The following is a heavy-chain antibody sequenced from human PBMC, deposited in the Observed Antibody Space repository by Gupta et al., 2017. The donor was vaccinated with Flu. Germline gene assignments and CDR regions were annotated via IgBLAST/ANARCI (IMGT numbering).Heavy chain of an antibody. Sequence: YAMHWVRQAPGKGLEYVSGITNNGGNTYYANSVKGRFTISRDNSKNTLYLQMGSLRAEDMAVYYCARGAAPVTRYNWFDPWGQGTLVPVSS. CDR2: ITNNGGNT. D-gene: IGHD6-6*01. CDR3: ARGAAPVTRYNWFDP. J-gene: IGHJ5*02. V-gene: IGHV3-64*01. CDR1: YA.